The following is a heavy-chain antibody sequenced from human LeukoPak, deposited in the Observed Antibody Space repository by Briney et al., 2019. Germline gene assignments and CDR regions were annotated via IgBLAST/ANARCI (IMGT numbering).Heavy chain of an antibody. Sequence: PGGSLRLSCAASGFTFSRSWMGGVRQAPGKGLEWVANIKQDGTSKYYVDSVMGRFTISRDNAENSVYLQTNSLSAGDTAVYYCARHGDYCFDLWGPGTRVTVSS. CDR3: ARHGDYCFDL. J-gene: IGHJ4*02. D-gene: IGHD2-21*01. V-gene: IGHV3-7*02. CDR1: GFTFSRSW. CDR2: IKQDGTSK.